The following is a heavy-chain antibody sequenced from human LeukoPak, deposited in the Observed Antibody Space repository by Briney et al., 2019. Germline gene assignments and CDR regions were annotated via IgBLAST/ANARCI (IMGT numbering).Heavy chain of an antibody. J-gene: IGHJ4*02. CDR3: AGALDYYDSSGYLLGTTFDY. Sequence: SETLSLTCTVSGGSISSYYWSWIRQPAGKGLEWIGRIYTSGSTNYNPSLKSRVTMSVDTSKNQFSLKLSSVTAAGTAVYYCAGALDYYDSSGYLLGTTFDYWGQGTLVTVSS. D-gene: IGHD3-22*01. CDR1: GGSISSYY. CDR2: IYTSGST. V-gene: IGHV4-4*07.